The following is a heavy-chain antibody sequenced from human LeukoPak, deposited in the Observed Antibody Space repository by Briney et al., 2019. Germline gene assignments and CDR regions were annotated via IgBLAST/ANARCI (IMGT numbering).Heavy chain of an antibody. CDR2: ISYDGSNK. V-gene: IGHV3-30*18. Sequence: GGSLRLSCAASGFTFSSYGMHWVRQAPGKGLEWVAVISYDGSNKYYADSVKGRFTISRDNSKNTLYLQMNSLRAEDTAVYYCAKAYSITMVRGVIGPWGQGTLVTVSS. J-gene: IGHJ5*02. D-gene: IGHD3-10*01. CDR3: AKAYSITMVRGVIGP. CDR1: GFTFSSYG.